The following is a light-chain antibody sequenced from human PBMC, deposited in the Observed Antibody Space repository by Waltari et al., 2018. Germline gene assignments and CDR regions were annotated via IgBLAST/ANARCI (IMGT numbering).Light chain of an antibody. CDR3: MQAFERPPT. Sequence: DIVMTQTPLALPVTLGQPASISCKSSQSLFDSEDGYTHLDWYLQRPGQPPQLLIYEVSSRASGVPDRFSGRGAHTDFTLQISKVEAEDIGVYYCMQAFERPPTFGGGTKLEI. CDR2: EVS. J-gene: IGKJ4*01. CDR1: QSLFDSEDGYTH. V-gene: IGKV2-40*01.